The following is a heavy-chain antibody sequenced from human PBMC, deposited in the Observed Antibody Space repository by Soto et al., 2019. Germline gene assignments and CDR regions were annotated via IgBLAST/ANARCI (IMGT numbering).Heavy chain of an antibody. CDR3: TRHGPLTTVTTYWYFDL. Sequence: EVQLVESGGGLVQPGGSLKLSCAASGFTFSGSAMHWVRQASGKGLEWVGRIRSKANSYATAYAASVKGRFTISRDDSKNTAYLQMNSLKTEETAVYYCTRHGPLTTVTTYWYFDLWGRGTLVTVSS. CDR2: IRSKANSYAT. J-gene: IGHJ2*01. CDR1: GFTFSGSA. D-gene: IGHD4-17*01. V-gene: IGHV3-73*02.